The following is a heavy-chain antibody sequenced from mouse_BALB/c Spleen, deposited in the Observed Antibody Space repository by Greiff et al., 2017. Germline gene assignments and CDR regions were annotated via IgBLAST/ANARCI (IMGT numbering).Heavy chain of an antibody. V-gene: IGHV1-15*01. CDR3: TRYDGYYDFDY. Sequence: QVQLKQSGAELVRPGASVTLSCKASGYTFTDYEMHWVKQTPVHGLEWIGAIDPETGGTAYNQKFKGKATLTADKSSSTAYMELRSLTSEDSAVYYCTRYDGYYDFDYWGQGTTLTVSS. CDR1: GYTFTDYE. J-gene: IGHJ2*01. D-gene: IGHD2-3*01. CDR2: IDPETGGT.